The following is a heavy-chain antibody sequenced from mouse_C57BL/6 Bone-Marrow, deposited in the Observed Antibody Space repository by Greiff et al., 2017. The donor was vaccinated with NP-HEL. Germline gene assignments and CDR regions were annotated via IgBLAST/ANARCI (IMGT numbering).Heavy chain of an antibody. CDR3: ARHTVVERYAMDY. D-gene: IGHD1-1*01. CDR2: ISGGGGNT. Sequence: EVQGVESGGGLVKPGGSLKLSCAASGFTFSSYTMSWVRQTPEKRLEWVATISGGGGNTYYPDSVKGRFTISRDNAKNTLYLQMSSLRSEDTALYYCARHTVVERYAMDYWGQGTSVTVSS. CDR1: GFTFSSYT. V-gene: IGHV5-9*01. J-gene: IGHJ4*01.